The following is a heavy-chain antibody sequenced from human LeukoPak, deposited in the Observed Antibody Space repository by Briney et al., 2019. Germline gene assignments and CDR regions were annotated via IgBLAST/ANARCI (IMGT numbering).Heavy chain of an antibody. D-gene: IGHD1-20*01. Sequence: PGGSLRLSCTASGFTFGEYAMSWVRQAPGKGLEWVGFIRSKAYGGTTEYAASVKGRFTISRDDSKSIAYLQMNSLKTEDTAVYYCTRGISGTTYWGQGTLVTVSS. CDR3: TRGISGTTY. CDR1: GFTFGEYA. CDR2: IRSKAYGGTT. J-gene: IGHJ4*02. V-gene: IGHV3-49*04.